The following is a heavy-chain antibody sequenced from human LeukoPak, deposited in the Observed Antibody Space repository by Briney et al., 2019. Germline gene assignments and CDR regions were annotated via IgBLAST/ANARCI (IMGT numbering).Heavy chain of an antibody. Sequence: GGSLRLSCAASGFTFSTYAMSWVRQAAGKGLEWVSLISGSGGGTYYADSVKGRFTISRDNSKNTLYLQMNSLRVDDTAVYYCARGATYGGGDYWGQGTLVTVSS. V-gene: IGHV3-23*01. CDR3: ARGATYGGGDY. CDR1: GFTFSTYA. D-gene: IGHD4-23*01. CDR2: ISGSGGGT. J-gene: IGHJ4*02.